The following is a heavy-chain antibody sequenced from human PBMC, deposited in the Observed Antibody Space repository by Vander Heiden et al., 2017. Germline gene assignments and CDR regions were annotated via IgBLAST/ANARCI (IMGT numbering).Heavy chain of an antibody. CDR3: ARDSTYSWFFS. D-gene: IGHD3-3*02. CDR1: GGSISSGVNY. Sequence: QVQLQESGPGLVKPSQTLSLTCTVSGGSISSGVNYWGWIRQHPGKGLEWIGHFNYGGSTYYNPSLKSRVSISVDTSKNRFSLNLSSVTVADTAVYFCARDSTYSWFFSWGRGTLVTVSS. CDR2: FNYGGST. J-gene: IGHJ5*01. V-gene: IGHV4-31*03.